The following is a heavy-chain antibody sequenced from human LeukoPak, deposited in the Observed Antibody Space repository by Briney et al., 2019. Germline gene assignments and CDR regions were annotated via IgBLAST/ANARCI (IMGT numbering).Heavy chain of an antibody. CDR2: ISSSSSYI. V-gene: IGHV3-21*01. CDR1: GFTFSSYS. J-gene: IGHJ6*03. CDR3: VRGSLASGVVVYYYYYLDV. D-gene: IGHD3-3*01. Sequence: GGSLRLSCAASGFTFSSYSMYWVRQAPGKGLEWVSSISSSSSYIYYADSVKGRFTISRDNAKNSLSLQMDSLRAEDTAVYYCVRGSLASGVVVYYYYYLDVWGKGTTVTVSS.